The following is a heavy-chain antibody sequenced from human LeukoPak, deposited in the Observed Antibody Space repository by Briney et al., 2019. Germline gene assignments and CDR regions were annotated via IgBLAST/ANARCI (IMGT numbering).Heavy chain of an antibody. CDR1: GXSVSSNSSG. CDR2: TYYRSKWYN. J-gene: IGHJ4*02. Sequence: SQILSLTCAISGXSVSSNSSGWNWIRQSPSRGLEWLGRTYYRSKWYNDYEESVKSRITINPDTSKNQFSLQLNSVTPEDTAVYYCARVSSRILDYWGQGTLVTVSS. CDR3: ARVSSRILDY. V-gene: IGHV6-1*01. D-gene: IGHD2-2*01.